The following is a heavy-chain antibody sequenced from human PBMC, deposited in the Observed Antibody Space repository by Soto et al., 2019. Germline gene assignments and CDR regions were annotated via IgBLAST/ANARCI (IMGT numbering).Heavy chain of an antibody. CDR2: IWYDGSNK. Sequence: QVQLVESGGGVVQPGRSLRLSCAASGFTFSSYGMHWVRQAPGKGLEWVAVIWYDGSNKYYADSVKGRFTISRDNSKNTLYLQMNSLGAEDTAVYYCARDIRARGVLAVAGDYWGQGTLVTVSS. D-gene: IGHD6-19*01. CDR3: ARDIRARGVLAVAGDY. J-gene: IGHJ4*02. V-gene: IGHV3-33*01. CDR1: GFTFSSYG.